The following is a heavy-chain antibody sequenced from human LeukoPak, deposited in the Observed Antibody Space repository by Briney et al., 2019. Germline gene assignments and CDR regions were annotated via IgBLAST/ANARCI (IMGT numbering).Heavy chain of an antibody. CDR1: GGSISSSSLY. J-gene: IGHJ3*02. CDR3: ATDSWSRDAFDI. V-gene: IGHV4-39*07. Sequence: SETLSLTCTVSGGSISSSSLYWGWIRQPPGKGLEWIGSIYYSGRTYYNPSLKSRVTISIDTSKNQFSLKLSSVTAADTAGYYCATDSWSRDAFDIWGQGTMVTVSS. CDR2: IYYSGRT. D-gene: IGHD3-22*01.